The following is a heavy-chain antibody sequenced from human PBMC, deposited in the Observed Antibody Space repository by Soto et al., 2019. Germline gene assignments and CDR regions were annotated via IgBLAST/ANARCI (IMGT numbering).Heavy chain of an antibody. D-gene: IGHD3-10*01. CDR3: AKGLSYYGSGSYSH. CDR1: GFTFSSYA. CDR2: ISGSGGST. J-gene: IGHJ4*02. V-gene: IGHV3-23*01. Sequence: ESGGSLVQPGGSLRLSCAASGFTFSSYAMSWVRQAPGKGLEWVSAISGSGGSTYYADSVKGRFTISRDNSKNTLYLQMNSLRAEDTAVYYCAKGLSYYGSGSYSHWGQGTLVTVSS.